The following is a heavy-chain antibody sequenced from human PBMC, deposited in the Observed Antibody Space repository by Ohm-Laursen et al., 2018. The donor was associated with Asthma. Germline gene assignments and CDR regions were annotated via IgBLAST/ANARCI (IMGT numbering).Heavy chain of an antibody. CDR1: GFTFSSYA. Sequence: SLRLSCSASGFTFSSYAMHWVRQAPGKGLEWVAVISYDGSNKYSADSVKGRFTISRDNSKNSLYLQMNSLRAEETAVYYCARGYSSSSLFVLYYYNMDVWGQGTTVTVSS. CDR3: ARGYSSSSLFVLYYYNMDV. CDR2: ISYDGSNK. D-gene: IGHD6-6*01. V-gene: IGHV3-30-3*01. J-gene: IGHJ6*02.